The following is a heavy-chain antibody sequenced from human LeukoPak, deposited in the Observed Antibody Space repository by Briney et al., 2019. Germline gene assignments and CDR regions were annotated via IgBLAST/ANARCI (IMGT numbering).Heavy chain of an antibody. CDR3: ARVVYGSVSGH. Sequence: GGSLRLSCVASGFIFSSNAMHWVRQAPGKGLEWVAVISNDGSKKYYVDSVKGRFTISRDDSQNTVYLQMNNLRTEDTAIYYCARVVYGSVSGHWGQGTLVTVSS. J-gene: IGHJ4*02. CDR1: GFIFSSNA. D-gene: IGHD3-10*01. CDR2: ISNDGSKK. V-gene: IGHV3-30-3*01.